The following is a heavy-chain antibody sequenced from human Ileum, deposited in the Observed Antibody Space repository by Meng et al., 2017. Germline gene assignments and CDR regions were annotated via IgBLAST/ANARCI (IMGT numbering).Heavy chain of an antibody. CDR2: IYYRGGA. CDR1: GASISSHY. D-gene: IGHD3-22*01. Sequence: QVQLQESGPGLVKPSETLALTCSVSGASISSHYWTWIRQPPGKGLEYIGYIYYRGGASYNPSLRSRVTMSVDTSKNQFSLNLSSVTAADTAVYYCARLLDSSDWGWFDPWGQGTLVTV. V-gene: IGHV4-59*08. CDR3: ARLLDSSDWGWFDP. J-gene: IGHJ5*02.